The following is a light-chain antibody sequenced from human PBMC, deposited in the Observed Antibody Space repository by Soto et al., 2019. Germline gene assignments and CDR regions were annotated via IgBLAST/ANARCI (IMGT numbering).Light chain of an antibody. CDR2: EVS. J-gene: IGLJ1*01. CDR1: SSDVGGYNY. CDR3: SSYTSSSTRV. Sequence: QSALTQPASVSGSPGQSITISCTGTSSDVGGYNYVSWYQQHPGKAPKLMIYEVSNRPSGVSNRFSGSKSGNTASLTISGLQAEDEADYYCSSYTSSSTRVFGTETKPTVL. V-gene: IGLV2-14*01.